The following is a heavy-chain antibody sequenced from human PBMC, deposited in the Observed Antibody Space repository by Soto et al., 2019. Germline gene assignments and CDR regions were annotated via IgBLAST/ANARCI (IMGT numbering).Heavy chain of an antibody. CDR1: GFTFSRVS. J-gene: IGHJ6*02. D-gene: IGHD1-26*01. CDR2: ISSGSSNT. V-gene: IGHV3-21*04. CDR3: ANGPVVGANYKYYDMDV. Sequence: GGSLRLSCEASGFTFSRVSMNWVRQVPGKGLEWVASISSGSSNTWYADSVKGRFIISRDNSKNTLYLQMDNLRAEDTAHYFCANGPVVGANYKYYDMDVWGRGTTVTVSS.